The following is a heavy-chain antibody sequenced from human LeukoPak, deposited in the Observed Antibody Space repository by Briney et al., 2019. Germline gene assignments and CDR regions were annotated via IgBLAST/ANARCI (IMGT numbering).Heavy chain of an antibody. D-gene: IGHD3-3*01. CDR2: LYWNDDK. V-gene: IGHV2-5*01. J-gene: IGHJ3*02. Sequence: SGPTLAHPTQPLTLTYNFSGLLLRTSGMGVGWVRHTPGKALEWLALLYWNDDKRYSPSLKSRLTITKDTSKNQVVLTMTNMDPVDTATYYCAHSSEEHDPYYDFWSGYHGAFDIWGQGTMVTVSS. CDR1: GLLLRTSGMG. CDR3: AHSSEEHDPYYDFWSGYHGAFDI.